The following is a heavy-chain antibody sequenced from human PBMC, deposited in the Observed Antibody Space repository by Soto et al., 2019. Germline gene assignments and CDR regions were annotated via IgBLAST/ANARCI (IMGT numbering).Heavy chain of an antibody. CDR1: GDSVSSNIAA. D-gene: IGHD2-15*01. J-gene: IGHJ4*02. CDR2: TKYRSKWYT. Sequence: PSQTLSLTCDISGDSVSSNIAAWNWVRQSPSRGLEWLGRTKYRSKWYTDYATSVESRITINPDTSKNQVSLQLNSVTPEDAAVYYCAREGSGTCTYYFDFWGQGILVTIYS. CDR3: AREGSGTCTYYFDF. V-gene: IGHV6-1*01.